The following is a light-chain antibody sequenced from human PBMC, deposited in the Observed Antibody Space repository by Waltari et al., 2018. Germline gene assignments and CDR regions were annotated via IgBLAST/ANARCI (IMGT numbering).Light chain of an antibody. CDR1: LSVSSN. J-gene: IGKJ2*01. CDR3: QQYNNWPYT. V-gene: IGKV3-15*01. Sequence: EIVMTQSPATLSVSPRARATLSCRASLSVSSNFAGYQQTPGHAPRLLIYGASTRATGIPARFSGSGSGTEFTITISSLQSEDFAVYYCQQYNNWPYTFGQGTKLEIK. CDR2: GAS.